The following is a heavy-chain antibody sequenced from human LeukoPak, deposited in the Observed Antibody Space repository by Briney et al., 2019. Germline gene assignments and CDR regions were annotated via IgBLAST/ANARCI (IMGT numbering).Heavy chain of an antibody. CDR3: ARDYPTDYYDSSGYYYHDAFDI. D-gene: IGHD3-22*01. CDR1: GYTFTSYY. V-gene: IGHV1-46*01. Sequence: ASVKVSCKASGYTFTSYYMHWVRQAPGQGLEWMGIINPSSGSTSYAQKFQGRVTMTRDTSTSTVYMELSSLRSEDTAVYYCARDYPTDYYDSSGYYYHDAFDIWGQGTMVTVSS. J-gene: IGHJ3*02. CDR2: INPSSGST.